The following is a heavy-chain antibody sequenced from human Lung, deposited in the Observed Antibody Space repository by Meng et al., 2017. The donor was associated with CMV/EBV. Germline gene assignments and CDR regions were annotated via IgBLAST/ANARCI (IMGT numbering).Heavy chain of an antibody. Sequence: SETLSLTCTVSGGSISSYYWSWIRQPPGKGLEWIGYIYYSGSTNYNPSLKSRVTISVDTSKNQFSLKLSSVTAADTAVYYCARLTIFGGVRYWGQGTLVTVSS. J-gene: IGHJ4*02. D-gene: IGHD3-3*01. V-gene: IGHV4-59*08. CDR3: ARLTIFGGVRY. CDR2: IYYSGST. CDR1: GGSISSYY.